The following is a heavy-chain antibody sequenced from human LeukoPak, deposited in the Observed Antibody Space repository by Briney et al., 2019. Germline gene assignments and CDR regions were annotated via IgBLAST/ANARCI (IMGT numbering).Heavy chain of an antibody. CDR3: ARDSSGWYSWFDP. CDR2: IIPIFGTA. D-gene: IGHD6-19*01. J-gene: IGHJ5*02. CDR1: GGTFSSYA. Sequence: SVKVSCKASGGTFSSYAISWVRQAPGQGLEWMGRIIPIFGTANYAQKFQGRVTITTDESTSTAYMELSSLRSEDTAVYYCARDSSGWYSWFDPWGQGTLVTVSS. V-gene: IGHV1-69*05.